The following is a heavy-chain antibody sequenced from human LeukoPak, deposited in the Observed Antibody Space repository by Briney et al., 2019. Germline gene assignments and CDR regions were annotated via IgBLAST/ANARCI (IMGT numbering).Heavy chain of an antibody. CDR2: DGSGT. J-gene: IGHJ6*04. CDR1: GFTFSSYT. D-gene: IGHD3-10*02. V-gene: IGHV3-74*01. CDR3: AELGITMIGGV. Sequence: GGSLRLSCAASGFTFSSYTMSWVRQAPGKGLEWVSSDGSGTGYTDSVKGRFTISRDNAKNSLYLQMNSLRAEDTAVYYCAELGITMIGGVWGKGTTVTISS.